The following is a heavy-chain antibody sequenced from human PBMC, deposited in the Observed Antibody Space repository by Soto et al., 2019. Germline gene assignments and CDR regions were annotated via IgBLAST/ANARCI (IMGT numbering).Heavy chain of an antibody. D-gene: IGHD2-2*01. J-gene: IGHJ4*02. Sequence: QLQLQESGSGLVKPSQTLSLTCAVSGGSISSGGYSWSWIRQPPGKGLEWIGYIYHSGSTYYNPSLKSPVAISVDRSKNQFSLKLSSVTAADTAVYYCARGGGTDVLVPAAIDYWGQGTLVTVSS. V-gene: IGHV4-30-2*01. CDR2: IYHSGST. CDR1: GGSISSGGYS. CDR3: ARGGGTDVLVPAAIDY.